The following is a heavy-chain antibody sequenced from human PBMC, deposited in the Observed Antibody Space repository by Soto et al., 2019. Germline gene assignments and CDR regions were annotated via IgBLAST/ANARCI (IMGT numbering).Heavy chain of an antibody. D-gene: IGHD3-16*01. CDR1: GINFNTYG. CDR3: ASAIRVNVT. J-gene: IGHJ4*02. Sequence: QVQLVQSGAEMKKPGASVKLSCKTSGINFNTYGIHWVRQAPGQGLEWMGWINAGNGDTRYSQNFQGRVTLTRDTYTSTIYMDLDSPKAEDTGGDYCASAIRVNVTWGQGTLVTVSS. V-gene: IGHV1-3*01. CDR2: INAGNGDT.